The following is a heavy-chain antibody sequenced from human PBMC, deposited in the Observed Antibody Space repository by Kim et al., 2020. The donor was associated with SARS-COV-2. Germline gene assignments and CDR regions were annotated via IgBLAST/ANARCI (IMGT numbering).Heavy chain of an antibody. D-gene: IGHD3-16*01. V-gene: IGHV4-31*02. CDR3: ARDRPGGTDAFDI. Sequence: YTPSLKSRVTISVDTSKNQFSLKLSSVTAADTAVYYCARDRPGGTDAFDIWGQGTMVTVSS. J-gene: IGHJ3*02.